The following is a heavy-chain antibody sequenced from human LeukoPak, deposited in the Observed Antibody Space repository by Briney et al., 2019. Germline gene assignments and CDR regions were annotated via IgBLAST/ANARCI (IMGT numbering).Heavy chain of an antibody. Sequence: GGSLRLSCAASGFTFSTYAMNWVRQAPGKGREWVSSISGRGDDTYYADSVKGRFTVSRDNSRNTLFLQMNSLRPDDTAIYYCAQGENFYFGSGTYQPNWGQGTLVTVSS. D-gene: IGHD3-10*01. CDR1: GFTFSTYA. CDR2: ISGRGDDT. J-gene: IGHJ4*02. CDR3: AQGENFYFGSGTYQPN. V-gene: IGHV3-23*01.